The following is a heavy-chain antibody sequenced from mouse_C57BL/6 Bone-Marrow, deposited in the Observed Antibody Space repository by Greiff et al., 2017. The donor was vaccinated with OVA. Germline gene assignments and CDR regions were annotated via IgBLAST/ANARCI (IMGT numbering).Heavy chain of an antibody. J-gene: IGHJ2*01. CDR1: GFTFSSYG. CDR3: ARHYYGSSYY. Sequence: VQRVESGGDLVTPGGSLPLSCAASGFTFSSYGLSLVRPTPYHMLSWVATISSGGSYTYYPDSVKGRFTISRDNAKNTLYLQMSSLKSEDTAMYYCARHYYGSSYYWGQGTTLTVSS. D-gene: IGHD1-1*01. CDR2: ISSGGSYT. V-gene: IGHV5-6*01.